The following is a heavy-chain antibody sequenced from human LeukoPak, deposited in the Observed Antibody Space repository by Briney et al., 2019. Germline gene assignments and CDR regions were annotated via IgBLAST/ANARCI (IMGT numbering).Heavy chain of an antibody. V-gene: IGHV3-21*01. CDR3: ARAVSGVVVTATNDY. CDR1: GFTLSRYS. Sequence: PGGSLRLSCAGSGFTLSRYSMNWVRQAPGKGLEWVSSISSSSSYIYYADSVKGRFTISRDNAKNSLYLQMNSLRAEDTAVYYCARAVSGVVVTATNDYWGQGTLVTVSS. J-gene: IGHJ4*02. D-gene: IGHD2-21*02. CDR2: ISSSSSYI.